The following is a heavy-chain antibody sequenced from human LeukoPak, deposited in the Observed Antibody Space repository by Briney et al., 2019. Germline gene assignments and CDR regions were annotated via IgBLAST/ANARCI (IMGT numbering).Heavy chain of an antibody. V-gene: IGHV4-59*01. J-gene: IGHJ2*01. CDR3: ARGVNDYGDYWYFDL. CDR1: GGSISSYY. CDR2: IYYSGGT. D-gene: IGHD4-17*01. Sequence: PSETLPLTCTVSGGSISSYYWSWIRQPPGKGLEWIGYIYYSGGTNYNPSLKSRVTISVDTSKNQFSLKLSSVTAADTAVYYCARGVNDYGDYWYFDLWGRGTLVTVSS.